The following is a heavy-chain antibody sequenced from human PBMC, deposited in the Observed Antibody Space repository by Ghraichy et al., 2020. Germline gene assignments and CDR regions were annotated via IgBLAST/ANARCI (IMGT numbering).Heavy chain of an antibody. J-gene: IGHJ6*02. Sequence: SETLSLTCAVYGGSFSGYYWSWIRQPPGKGLEWIGEINHSGSTNYNPSLKSRVTISVDTSKNQFSLKLSSVTAADTAVYYCARDSLNLPGDSSSSIYYYYYGMDVWGQGTTVTVFS. V-gene: IGHV4-34*01. CDR3: ARDSLNLPGDSSSSIYYYYYGMDV. CDR2: INHSGST. D-gene: IGHD6-6*01. CDR1: GGSFSGYY.